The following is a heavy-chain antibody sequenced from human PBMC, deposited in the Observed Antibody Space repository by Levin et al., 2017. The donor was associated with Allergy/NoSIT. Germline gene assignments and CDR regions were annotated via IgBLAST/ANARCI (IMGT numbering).Heavy chain of an antibody. D-gene: IGHD3-22*01. Sequence: GESLKISCTVSGFIFHDYAISWVRQAPGKGLEWVAFIRNKEYGEKTQYAASVQGRFTISRDDSTGIAYLQMNSLTIEDTAVYYCIRGYSGYYAEYFYHWGQGTVVTVSS. J-gene: IGHJ1*01. CDR3: IRGYSGYYAEYFYH. V-gene: IGHV3-49*04. CDR2: IRNKEYGEKT. CDR1: GFIFHDYA.